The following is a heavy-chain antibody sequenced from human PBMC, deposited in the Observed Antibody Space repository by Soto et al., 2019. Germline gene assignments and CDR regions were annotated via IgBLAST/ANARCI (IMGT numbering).Heavy chain of an antibody. CDR2: ISGSGGYT. CDR3: AKPSDGYCYGYAFDI. CDR1: QFTFSNYG. J-gene: IGHJ3*02. Sequence: EVRLLESGGGLVQRGGSLRLSCAASQFTFSNYGMNWVRQAPGKGLEWVSGISGSGGYTYYADSVKGRFTISRDDSKNTLYLQMNSLRVEDTAVYYCAKPSDGYCYGYAFDIWGQGTMVTVSS. V-gene: IGHV3-23*01. D-gene: IGHD5-18*01.